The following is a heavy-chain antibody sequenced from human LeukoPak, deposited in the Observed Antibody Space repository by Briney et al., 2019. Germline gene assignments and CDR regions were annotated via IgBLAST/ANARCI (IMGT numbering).Heavy chain of an antibody. D-gene: IGHD5-18*01. J-gene: IGHJ5*02. V-gene: IGHV3-48*03. CDR1: GFTFSSYA. Sequence: AGASLRLSCAASGFTFSSYAMSWVRQAPGKGLEWVSYISSSGSTIYYADSVKGRFTISRDNAKNSLYLQMNSLRAEDTAVYYCARGGTAMPRVNWFDPWGQGTLVTVSS. CDR3: ARGGTAMPRVNWFDP. CDR2: ISSSGSTI.